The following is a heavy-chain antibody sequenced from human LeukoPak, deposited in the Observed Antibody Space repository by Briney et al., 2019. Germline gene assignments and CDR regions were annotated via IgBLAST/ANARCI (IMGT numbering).Heavy chain of an antibody. Sequence: GGSLRLSCAASGFTFSSYWMHWVRQAPGKGLVWVSRISTDGSSTTYADSVKGRFTISRDNAKNTLYLQMNSLRAEDTAVYYCVRGGESTWSWGQGTLVTVSS. J-gene: IGHJ5*02. D-gene: IGHD2-15*01. CDR2: ISTDGSST. V-gene: IGHV3-74*03. CDR3: VRGGESTWS. CDR1: GFTFSSYW.